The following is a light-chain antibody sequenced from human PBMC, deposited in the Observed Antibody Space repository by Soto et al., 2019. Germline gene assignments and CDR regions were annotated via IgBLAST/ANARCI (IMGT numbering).Light chain of an antibody. CDR1: QSINGW. CDR3: QQSYSTST. Sequence: DIPLTKSPSTLSASVVDIVTITCRASQSINGWLAWYQQKPGKAPKLLIYAASSLQSGVPSRFSGSGSGTDFTLTISSLQPEDFATYYCQQSYSTSTFGQGTKVDIK. V-gene: IGKV1-39*01. J-gene: IGKJ1*01. CDR2: AAS.